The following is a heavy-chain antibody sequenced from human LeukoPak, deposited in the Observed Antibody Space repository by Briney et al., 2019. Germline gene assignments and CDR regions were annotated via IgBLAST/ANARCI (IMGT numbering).Heavy chain of an antibody. V-gene: IGHV4-34*01. CDR1: GGSFSGYY. J-gene: IGHJ4*02. CDR3: ARVTEGYSSGWLYFDY. D-gene: IGHD6-19*01. CDR2: INHSGST. Sequence: SETLSLTCAVYGGSFSGYYWSWIRQPPGKGLEWIGEINHSGSTNYNPSLKSRVTISVDTSKNQFSLKLSSVTAADTAVYYCARVTEGYSSGWLYFDYWGQGTLVTVS.